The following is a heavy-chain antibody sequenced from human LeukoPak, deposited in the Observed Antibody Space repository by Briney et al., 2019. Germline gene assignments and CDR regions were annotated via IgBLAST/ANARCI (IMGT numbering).Heavy chain of an antibody. CDR1: GFTFSSYE. J-gene: IGHJ3*02. Sequence: QSGGSLRLSCAASGFTFSSYEMNWVRQAPGKGLEWVSYISSSGSTIYYADSVKGRFTISRDNAKNSLYLQMNSLRAEDTAVYYCLKWPLSDAFDIWGQGTMVTVSS. CDR3: LKWPLSDAFDI. V-gene: IGHV3-48*03. CDR2: ISSSGSTI. D-gene: IGHD5-12*01.